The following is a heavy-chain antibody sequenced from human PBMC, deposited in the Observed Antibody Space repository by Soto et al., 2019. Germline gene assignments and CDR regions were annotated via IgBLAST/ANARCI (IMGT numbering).Heavy chain of an antibody. CDR1: GFTFSSYA. CDR2: ISYDGSNK. V-gene: IGHV3-30-3*01. J-gene: IGHJ6*02. Sequence: QVQLVESGGGVVQPGRSLRLSCAASGFTFSSYAMHWVRQAPGKGLEWVAVISYDGSNKYYADSVKGRFTISRDNSKNTLYLQMNSLRAEDTAVYYCARDEGGSSSWYWYYYGMDVWGQGTTVTVSS. D-gene: IGHD6-13*01. CDR3: ARDEGGSSSWYWYYYGMDV.